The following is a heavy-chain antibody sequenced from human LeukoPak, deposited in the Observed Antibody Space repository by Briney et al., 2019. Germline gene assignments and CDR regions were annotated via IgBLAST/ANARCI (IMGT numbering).Heavy chain of an antibody. D-gene: IGHD3-22*01. CDR2: IKEDGSER. CDR1: GFTLGTYW. V-gene: IGHV3-7*04. Sequence: GGSLRLSCAASGFTLGTYWMSWVRQAPGKGLEWVANIKEDGSERYHVDSVKGRFTISRDNAKNSLYLQMSSLRAEDTAVYYCVRGYDSTGYYGDDFWGQGTWSPSPQ. J-gene: IGHJ4*02. CDR3: VRGYDSTGYYGDDF.